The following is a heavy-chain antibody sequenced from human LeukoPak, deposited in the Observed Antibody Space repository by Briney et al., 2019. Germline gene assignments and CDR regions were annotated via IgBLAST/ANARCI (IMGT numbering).Heavy chain of an antibody. D-gene: IGHD3-16*01. J-gene: IGHJ4*02. Sequence: PGGSLRLSCAASGFTFDDYGMSWVRHAPGKGLEWVSGINWNGGSTGYADSVKGRFTISRDNSKNTLYLQMNSLRAEDTAVYSCARGTLGGGFGYWGQGTLVTVSS. CDR2: INWNGGST. CDR3: ARGTLGGGFGY. V-gene: IGHV3-20*04. CDR1: GFTFDDYG.